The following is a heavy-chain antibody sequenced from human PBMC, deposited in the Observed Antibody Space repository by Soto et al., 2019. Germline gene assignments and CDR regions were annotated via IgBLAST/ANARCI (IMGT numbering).Heavy chain of an antibody. Sequence: EVQLAESGGGLAQPGGSLRLSCAASGFTLSGYAMDWVRQAPGKGLEYVSGISSNGVGTYYANSVQGRFTISRDNSKNTLHLQMVSLRPEDMAVYYCARRARPDFYYMDVWGKGTTVTVS. D-gene: IGHD6-6*01. J-gene: IGHJ6*03. CDR1: GFTLSGYA. V-gene: IGHV3-64*01. CDR2: ISSNGVGT. CDR3: ARRARPDFYYMDV.